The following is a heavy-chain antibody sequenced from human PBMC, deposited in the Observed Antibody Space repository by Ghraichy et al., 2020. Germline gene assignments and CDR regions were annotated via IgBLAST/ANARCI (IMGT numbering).Heavy chain of an antibody. Sequence: GGSLRLSCAASGFTFSSYAMHWVRQAPGKGLEWVTVISYDGSNKYYADSVKGRFTISRDNSKNTLYLQMNSLRAEDTAVYYCATLSRSSPSGIAAAGTRVDYWGQGTLVTVSS. D-gene: IGHD6-13*01. V-gene: IGHV3-30*04. J-gene: IGHJ4*02. CDR1: GFTFSSYA. CDR2: ISYDGSNK. CDR3: ATLSRSSPSGIAAAGTRVDY.